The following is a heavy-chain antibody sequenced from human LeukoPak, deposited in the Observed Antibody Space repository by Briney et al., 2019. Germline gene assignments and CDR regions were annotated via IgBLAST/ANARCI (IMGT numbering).Heavy chain of an antibody. V-gene: IGHV1-2*02. D-gene: IGHD3-10*01. Sequence: ASVKVSCKASGYTFIDYYLHWVRQAPGQGLEWMGWINPNSGGTDYAQKFQGRVTMTRDTSISTAYLELSSLRSDDTAVYHCASFPPTMVRDYIDYWGQGTLVTVSS. CDR2: INPNSGGT. CDR3: ASFPPTMVRDYIDY. CDR1: GYTFIDYY. J-gene: IGHJ4*02.